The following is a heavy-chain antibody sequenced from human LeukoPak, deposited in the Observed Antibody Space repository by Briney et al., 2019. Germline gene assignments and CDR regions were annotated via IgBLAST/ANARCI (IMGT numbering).Heavy chain of an antibody. J-gene: IGHJ4*02. CDR2: ISSSSSYI. D-gene: IGHD2-21*02. Sequence: GGSLRLSCTASGFTFSSYSMNWVRQAPGKGLEWVSSISSSSSYIYYADSVKGRFTISRDNAKNSLYLQMNSLRAEDTALYYCAKGSCGGDCYSLLNYFDYWGQGTLVTVSS. CDR1: GFTFSSYS. CDR3: AKGSCGGDCYSLLNYFDY. V-gene: IGHV3-21*04.